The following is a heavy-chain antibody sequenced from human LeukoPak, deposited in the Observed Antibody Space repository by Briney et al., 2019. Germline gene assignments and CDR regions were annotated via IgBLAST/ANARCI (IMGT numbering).Heavy chain of an antibody. D-gene: IGHD3-16*01. Sequence: GGSLRLSCAASGFTFSSYAMHWVRQAPGKGLEWVAVISYDGSNKYYADSVKGRFTISRDNSKNTLYLQMNSLRVEDTAVYYCAKSALRWGTNDAFDIWGQGTMVTVSS. CDR3: AKSALRWGTNDAFDI. CDR1: GFTFSSYA. J-gene: IGHJ3*02. CDR2: ISYDGSNK. V-gene: IGHV3-30*04.